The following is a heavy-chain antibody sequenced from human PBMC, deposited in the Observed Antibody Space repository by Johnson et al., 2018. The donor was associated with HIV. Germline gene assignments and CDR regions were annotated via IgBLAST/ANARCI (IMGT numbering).Heavy chain of an antibody. V-gene: IGHV3-30*02. CDR1: GFTFDDHG. CDR3: AKDMMGADYGDFDEAAFDT. D-gene: IGHD4-17*01. J-gene: IGHJ3*02. CDR2: IAHDESIT. Sequence: QVQLVESGGGVVRPGGSLRLSCAASGFTFDDHGMSWVRQVPGKGLEWVAFIAHDESITHYADSVKGRFTMSRDNSKNTLYLQMKSLRAVDTAIYYCAKDMMGADYGDFDEAAFDTWGQGTMVTVSS.